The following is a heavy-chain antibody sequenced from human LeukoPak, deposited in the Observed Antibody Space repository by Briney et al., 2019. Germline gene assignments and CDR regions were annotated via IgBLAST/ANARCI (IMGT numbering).Heavy chain of an antibody. Sequence: GGSLRLSCAASGFTFSSYSMNWVRQAPGKGLEWVANIAGDESQKRYMDSVKGRFTISRDNAKNSLYLQLNSLRAEDTAIYYCVRDLSPVSDRNVWYDALDIWGQGTMATVSS. D-gene: IGHD1-1*01. V-gene: IGHV3-7*01. J-gene: IGHJ3*02. CDR3: VRDLSPVSDRNVWYDALDI. CDR2: IAGDESQK. CDR1: GFTFSSYS.